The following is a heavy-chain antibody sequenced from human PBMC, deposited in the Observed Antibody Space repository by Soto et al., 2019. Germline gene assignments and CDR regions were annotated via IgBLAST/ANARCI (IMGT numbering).Heavy chain of an antibody. CDR1: GASIRGHY. D-gene: IGHD3-22*01. CDR3: ASQHYYDSSGYYVVY. Sequence: SETLSLTCTVSGASIRGHYWSWIRQPPGKGPEWIGYVYDSGATNYDPFLVSRVTMSVDTSKNQFSLKLSSVTAADTAMYYCASQHYYDSSGYYVVYWGQGTLVTVSS. V-gene: IGHV4-59*08. CDR2: VYDSGAT. J-gene: IGHJ4*02.